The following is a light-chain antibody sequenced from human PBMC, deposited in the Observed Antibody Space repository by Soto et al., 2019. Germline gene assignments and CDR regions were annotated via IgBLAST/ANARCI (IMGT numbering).Light chain of an antibody. CDR3: SSYTSSSTLYV. J-gene: IGLJ1*01. Sequence: ALTQPASVSGSPGQSITISCTGTSSDVGGYNYVSWYQQHPGKAPKLMIYEVGNRPSGVSNRFSGSKPGNTASLTISGLQAEDEADYYCSSYTSSSTLYVFGTGTKVTVL. CDR1: SSDVGGYNY. V-gene: IGLV2-14*01. CDR2: EVG.